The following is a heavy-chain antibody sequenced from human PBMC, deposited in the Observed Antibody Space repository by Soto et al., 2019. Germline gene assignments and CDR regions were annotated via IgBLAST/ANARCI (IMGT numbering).Heavy chain of an antibody. D-gene: IGHD3-9*01. V-gene: IGHV4-59*01. CDR3: ARALPDYDILTGYYIGPFDY. CDR1: GGSISSYY. Sequence: PDTLSLTCTVSGGSISSYYCSWIRQPPGKGLEWIGYIYYSGSTNYNPSLKSRVTISVDTSKNQFSLKLSSVTAADTAVYYCARALPDYDILTGYYIGPFDYWGQGTLVTVSS. J-gene: IGHJ4*02. CDR2: IYYSGST.